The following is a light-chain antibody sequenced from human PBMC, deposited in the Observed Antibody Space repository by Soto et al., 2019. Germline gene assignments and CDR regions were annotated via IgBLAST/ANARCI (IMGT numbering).Light chain of an antibody. CDR2: GAS. V-gene: IGKV3-20*01. J-gene: IGKJ2*01. CDR3: LQYASPLYT. CDR1: QSLSSSF. Sequence: VLTQSPGTLSLSPGERATLSCRASQSLSSSFLAWYQQKRGQAPRLLLYGASNRATGIPDRFSGSGSGTDFTLTISSLEPEDFAVYFCLQYASPLYTFGQGTKLEIK.